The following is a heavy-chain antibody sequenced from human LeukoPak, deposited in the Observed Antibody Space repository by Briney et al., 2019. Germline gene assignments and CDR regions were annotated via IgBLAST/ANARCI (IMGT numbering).Heavy chain of an antibody. CDR1: GGSFSGYY. V-gene: IGHV4-34*01. CDR3: AREDMTTVTTRQN. J-gene: IGHJ4*02. Sequence: SETLSLTCAVYGGSFSGYYWSWIRQPPGKGLEWIGEINHSGSTNYNPSLKSRVTISVDTSKNQCSLKLSSVTAADTAVYYCAREDMTTVTTRQNWGQGTLVTVSS. CDR2: INHSGST. D-gene: IGHD4-17*01.